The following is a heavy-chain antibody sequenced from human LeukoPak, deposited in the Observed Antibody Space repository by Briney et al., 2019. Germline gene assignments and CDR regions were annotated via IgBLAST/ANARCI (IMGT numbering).Heavy chain of an antibody. CDR3: ARGYYSDTSGYYYVIY. V-gene: IGHV1-2*02. J-gene: IGHJ4*02. CDR1: GYTFTGYY. Sequence: ASVKVSCKASGYTFTGYYMHWVRQAPGQGLEWMGWINPNSGGTNYAQKFQGRVTVTRDTSISTAYVELSRLRSDDTAVYYCARGYYSDTSGYYYVIYWGQGTLVTVSS. CDR2: INPNSGGT. D-gene: IGHD3-22*01.